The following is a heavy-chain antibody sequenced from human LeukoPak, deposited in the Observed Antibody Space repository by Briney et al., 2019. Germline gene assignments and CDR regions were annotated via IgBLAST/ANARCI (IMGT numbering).Heavy chain of an antibody. V-gene: IGHV4-59*06. J-gene: IGHJ4*02. CDR3: AALLGDGSIDY. D-gene: IGHD2-21*02. CDR1: GFTFSTYV. CDR2: IYYSGST. Sequence: GSLRLSCSVSGFTFSTYVMHWVRQAPGKGLEWIGCIYYSGSTCYNPSLKSRVSISEDTSKNQFSLRLSSMTAADTAVYYCAALLGDGSIDYWGQGTLVTVSS.